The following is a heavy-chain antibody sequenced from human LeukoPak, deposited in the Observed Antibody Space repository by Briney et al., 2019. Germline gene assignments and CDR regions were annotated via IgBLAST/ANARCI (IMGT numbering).Heavy chain of an antibody. V-gene: IGHV1-69*05. Sequence: SVKVSCKASGGTFSSYAISWVRQAPGQGLEWMGGIIPIFGTANYAQKFQGRVTITTDESTSTAYMELSSLRSEDTAVYYCARGSQDFWSGYDFDYWGQGTLVTVSS. CDR3: ARGSQDFWSGYDFDY. J-gene: IGHJ4*02. CDR2: IIPIFGTA. D-gene: IGHD3-3*01. CDR1: GGTFSSYA.